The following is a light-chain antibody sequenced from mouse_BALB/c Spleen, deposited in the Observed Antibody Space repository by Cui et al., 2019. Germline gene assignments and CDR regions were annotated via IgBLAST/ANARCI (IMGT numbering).Light chain of an antibody. Sequence: DIVMTQSPSSLSVSAGEKFTMSCRSSQSLLNSGNQKNYLAWYPQKPGQPPKLLIYGASTMESGVPDRFTGSGSGTDFTLTISSVQAEDLAVYYCQNDHSYPWMFGGGTKLEIK. CDR1: QSLLNSGNQKNY. CDR2: GAS. V-gene: IGKV8-28*01. CDR3: QNDHSYPWM. J-gene: IGKJ1*01.